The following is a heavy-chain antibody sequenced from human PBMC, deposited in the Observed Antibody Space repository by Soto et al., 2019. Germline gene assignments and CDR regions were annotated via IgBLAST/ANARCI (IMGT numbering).Heavy chain of an antibody. CDR1: GFTFSSYA. CDR2: ISGSGGST. CDR3: AKAVFNSSGFVYYGMDV. D-gene: IGHD6-19*01. V-gene: IGHV3-23*01. Sequence: GGSLRLSCAASGFTFSSYAMSWVRQAPGKGLEWVSAISGSGGSTYYADSVKGRFTISRDNSKNTLYLQMNSLRAEDTAVYCCAKAVFNSSGFVYYGMDVWGQGTTVTVSS. J-gene: IGHJ6*02.